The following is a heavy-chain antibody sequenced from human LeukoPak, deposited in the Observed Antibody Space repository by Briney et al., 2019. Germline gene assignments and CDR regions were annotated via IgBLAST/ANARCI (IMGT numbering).Heavy chain of an antibody. CDR3: ARLPAANYYDTSGYYERGFDY. CDR1: GGSISTYY. D-gene: IGHD3-22*01. Sequence: PSETLSLTCTVSGGSISTYYWSWIRQPPGKGLEWIGEIYYTGNTNYNPSLQSRVTISVDMSKNHFSLTLTSVTAADTAVYYCARLPAANYYDTSGYYERGFDYWGQGTLVTVSS. J-gene: IGHJ4*02. V-gene: IGHV4-59*08. CDR2: IYYTGNT.